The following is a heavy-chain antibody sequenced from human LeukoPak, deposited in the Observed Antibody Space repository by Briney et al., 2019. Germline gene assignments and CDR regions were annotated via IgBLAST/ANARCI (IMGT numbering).Heavy chain of an antibody. V-gene: IGHV3-48*01. Sequence: SGGSLRLSCAASGFTFSSYSMNWVRQAPGKGLEWVSYISSSSSTIYHADSVKGRFTISRDNAKNSLYLQMSSLRAEDTAVYYCARDRIEQQRTLGRSTNYYSYYYMDVWGKGTTVTISS. J-gene: IGHJ6*03. CDR2: ISSSSSTI. D-gene: IGHD6-13*01. CDR3: ARDRIEQQRTLGRSTNYYSYYYMDV. CDR1: GFTFSSYS.